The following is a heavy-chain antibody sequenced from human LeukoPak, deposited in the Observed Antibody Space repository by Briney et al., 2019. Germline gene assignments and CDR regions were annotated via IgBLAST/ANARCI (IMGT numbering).Heavy chain of an antibody. D-gene: IGHD3-3*01. CDR2: IKSKTDGGTA. CDR1: GFTFSSAW. J-gene: IGHJ4*02. V-gene: IGHV3-15*01. Sequence: GSLRLSCAASGFTFSSAWMTWVRQAPGKGVEWVGRIKSKTDGGTAEYAAPVKGRFTISRDDSQNTMYMQMNSLRPEDTAVYYCTTAPDSMDCWGQGTLVTVSS. CDR3: TTAPDSMDC.